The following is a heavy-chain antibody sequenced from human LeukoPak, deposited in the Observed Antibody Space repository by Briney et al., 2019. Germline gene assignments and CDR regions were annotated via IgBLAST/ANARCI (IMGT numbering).Heavy chain of an antibody. CDR3: AKRGLHYDSGNWHGFDH. J-gene: IGHJ4*02. CDR2: IGDSGGST. Sequence: PGGSLRLSCEASGFTFSTYAMSWVRQAPGKGLEWVSAIGDSGGSTYYADSAKGRFTISRDSSKSTLYLQMNSLRAEDTAVYYCAKRGLHYDSGNWHGFDHWGQGTLVTVSS. D-gene: IGHD2-21*01. CDR1: GFTFSTYA. V-gene: IGHV3-23*01.